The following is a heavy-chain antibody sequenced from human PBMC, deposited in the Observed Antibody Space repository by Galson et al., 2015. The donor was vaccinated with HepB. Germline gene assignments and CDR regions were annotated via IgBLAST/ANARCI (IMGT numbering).Heavy chain of an antibody. CDR2: ISSSSSYI. D-gene: IGHD2-15*01. CDR3: ARDRYCSGGSCYAGAFDI. J-gene: IGHJ3*02. Sequence: SLRLSCAASGFTLSSYSMNWVRQDPGQGLEWVSSISSSSSYIYYADSVKGRFTISRDNAKNSLYLQMNSLRAEDTAVYYCARDRYCSGGSCYAGAFDIWGQGTMVTVSS. V-gene: IGHV3-21*01. CDR1: GFTLSSYS.